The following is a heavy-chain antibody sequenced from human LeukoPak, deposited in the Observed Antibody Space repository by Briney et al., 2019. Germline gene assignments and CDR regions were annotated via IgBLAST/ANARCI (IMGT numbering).Heavy chain of an antibody. CDR3: ARDPITMIVVVDGRGDAFDI. CDR2: INPSGGST. CDR1: GYTFTSYY. Sequence: WASVKVSCKASGYTFTSYYMHWVRQAPGQGLEWMGIINPSGGSTSYAQKFQGRVTMTRDTSTSTVYMELSSLRSEDTAVYYCARDPITMIVVVDGRGDAFDIWGQGTMVTVSS. V-gene: IGHV1-46*01. D-gene: IGHD3-22*01. J-gene: IGHJ3*02.